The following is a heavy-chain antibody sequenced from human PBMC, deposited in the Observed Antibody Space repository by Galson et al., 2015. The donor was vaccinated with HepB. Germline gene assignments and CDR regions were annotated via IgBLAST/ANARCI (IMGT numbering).Heavy chain of an antibody. Sequence: SLRLSCAASGFTFSDYYMTWIRQAPGKGLEWLSYISASATYTTYADSVKGRFTISRDNAKNALYLQMNSLTAEDTAVFYWARVASSDYGDHAHFDYWGQGTLVTVSS. V-gene: IGHV3-11*06. D-gene: IGHD4-17*01. J-gene: IGHJ4*02. CDR2: ISASATYT. CDR1: GFTFSDYY. CDR3: ARVASSDYGDHAHFDY.